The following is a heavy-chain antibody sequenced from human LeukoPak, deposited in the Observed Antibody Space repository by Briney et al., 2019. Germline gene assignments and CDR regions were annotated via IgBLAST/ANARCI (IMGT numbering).Heavy chain of an antibody. J-gene: IGHJ4*02. CDR1: GGSISSSSYY. CDR2: LYYSGST. CDR3: ARDLGDGYNYGPFDY. D-gene: IGHD5-24*01. Sequence: KPSEPLSLTCTVSGGSISSSSYYWGWIRQPPGKGLEWIGSLYYSGSTYYNPSLKSRVTMSVDTSKNQFSLKLSSVTAADTAVYYCARDLGDGYNYGPFDYWGQGTLVTVSS. V-gene: IGHV4-39*07.